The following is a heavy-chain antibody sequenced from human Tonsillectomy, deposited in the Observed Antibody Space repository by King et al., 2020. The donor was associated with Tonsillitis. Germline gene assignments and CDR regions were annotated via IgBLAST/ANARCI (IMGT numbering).Heavy chain of an antibody. CDR2: IMISSSYI. CDR3: ARVSSGWYPFDY. Sequence: DVQLVESGGGLVNTGWSLRLSCAASGFNFSRDSMNWVRQSSGKGLELVSAIMISSSYIYYADSVKGRFTISRDNGKNSLYLQMNSLRAEDTAVYYCARVSSGWYPFDYWGQGTLVTVSS. D-gene: IGHD6-19*01. V-gene: IGHV3-21*01. J-gene: IGHJ4*02. CDR1: GFNFSRDS.